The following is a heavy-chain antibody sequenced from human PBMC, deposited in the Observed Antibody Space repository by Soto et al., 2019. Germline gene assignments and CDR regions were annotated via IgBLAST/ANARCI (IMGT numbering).Heavy chain of an antibody. CDR3: ARHVLLWFGDDYYYYGMDV. J-gene: IGHJ6*02. CDR2: IDPSDSYT. CDR1: GHSFTTYW. Sequence: PGESLKISCKGSGHSFTTYWIGWVRQMPGKGLEWMGRIDPSDSYTNYSPSFQGHVTISADKSISTAYLQWSSLKASDTAMYYCARHVLLWFGDDYYYYGMDVWGQGTTVTVSS. D-gene: IGHD3-10*01. V-gene: IGHV5-10-1*01.